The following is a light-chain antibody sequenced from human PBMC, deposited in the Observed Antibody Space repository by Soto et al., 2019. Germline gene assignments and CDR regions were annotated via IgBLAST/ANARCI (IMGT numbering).Light chain of an antibody. Sequence: EIVLTQSPGTPSLSRGERAPLXXRAGQSASSSYLAWYQQKPGQAPRIXIYGASSRATGIPDRFSGSGAGTDFTLTISRLEPEDFAVYYCQQYGSSPLTFGGGTKVDIK. J-gene: IGKJ4*01. CDR1: QSASSSY. CDR2: GAS. CDR3: QQYGSSPLT. V-gene: IGKV3-20*01.